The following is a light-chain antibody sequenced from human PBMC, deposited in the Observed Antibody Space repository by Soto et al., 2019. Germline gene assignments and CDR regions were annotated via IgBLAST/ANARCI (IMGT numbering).Light chain of an antibody. CDR3: LQSYTFPFT. J-gene: IGKJ3*01. V-gene: IGKV1-39*01. Sequence: DIQMTQSPFSLSASVGDTVTLTCRASQDISNYLNWLQQKPGKAPKLLIYAASTLQTGVPSRFSSSESGTYFTLTISSLQPEDVAIYFCLQSYTFPFTFGPGTRVEIK. CDR2: AAS. CDR1: QDISNY.